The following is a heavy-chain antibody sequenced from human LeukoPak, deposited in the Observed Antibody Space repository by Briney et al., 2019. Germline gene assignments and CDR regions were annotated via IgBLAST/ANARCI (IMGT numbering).Heavy chain of an antibody. CDR1: GFTFNNYG. CDR3: ARDTASITMVRGVPDY. J-gene: IGHJ4*02. Sequence: GGSLRLSCAASGFTFNNYGMSWVRQAPGKGLEWVSTISGSGGGTYCPDSVKGRFTISRDNSKNTLYLQMNSLRAEDTAVYYCARDTASITMVRGVPDYWGQGTLVTVSS. D-gene: IGHD3-10*01. V-gene: IGHV3-23*01. CDR2: ISGSGGGT.